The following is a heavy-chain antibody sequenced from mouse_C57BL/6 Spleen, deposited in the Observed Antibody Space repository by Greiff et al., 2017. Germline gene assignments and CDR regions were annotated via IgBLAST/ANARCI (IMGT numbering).Heavy chain of an antibody. CDR3: ASHYGSRDWYFDV. CDR2: IYPYNGVS. Sequence: LVESGPELVKPGASVKISCKASGYSFTGYYMHWVKQSHGNILDWIGYIYPYNGVSSYNQKFKGKATLTVDKSSSTAYMELRSLTSEDSAVYYCASHYGSRDWYFDVWGTGTTVTVSS. CDR1: GYSFTGYY. D-gene: IGHD1-1*01. J-gene: IGHJ1*03. V-gene: IGHV1-31*01.